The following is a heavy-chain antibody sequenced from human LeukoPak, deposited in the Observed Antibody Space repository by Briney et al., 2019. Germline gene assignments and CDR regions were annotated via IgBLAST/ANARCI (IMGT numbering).Heavy chain of an antibody. Sequence: SQTLSLTCTVSGGSISSGDYYWSWIRQPPGKGLEWIGYIYYSGSTYYNPSLKSRVTTSVDTSKSQFSLKLSSVTAADTAVYYCARRSGYSYGLDYWGQGTLVTVSS. V-gene: IGHV4-30-4*01. CDR2: IYYSGST. J-gene: IGHJ4*02. CDR1: GGSISSGDYY. CDR3: ARRSGYSYGLDY. D-gene: IGHD5-18*01.